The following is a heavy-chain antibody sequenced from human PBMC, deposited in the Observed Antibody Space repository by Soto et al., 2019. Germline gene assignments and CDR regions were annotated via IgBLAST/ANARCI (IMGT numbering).Heavy chain of an antibody. CDR1: GGSISSSSYY. CDR2: IYYSGST. D-gene: IGHD4-17*01. Sequence: PSETLSLTCTVSGGSISSSSYYWGWIRQPPGKGLEWIGSIYYSGSTYYNPSLKSRVTISVDTSKNQFSLKLSSVTAADTAVYYCARHTADYGDYLHWFDPWGQGTQVTVSS. CDR3: ARHTADYGDYLHWFDP. V-gene: IGHV4-39*01. J-gene: IGHJ5*02.